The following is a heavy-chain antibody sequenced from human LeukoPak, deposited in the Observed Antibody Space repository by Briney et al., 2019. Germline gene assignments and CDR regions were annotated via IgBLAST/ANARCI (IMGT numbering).Heavy chain of an antibody. Sequence: SETLSLTCAVYGGSFSGYYWSWIRQPPGKGLEWIGEINHSGSTNYNPSLKSRVTISVDTSKNQFSLKLSSVTAADTAVYYCARLNTAMEGEGIDYWGQGTLVTVSS. CDR1: GGSFSGYY. D-gene: IGHD5-18*01. CDR2: INHSGST. V-gene: IGHV4-34*01. J-gene: IGHJ4*02. CDR3: ARLNTAMEGEGIDY.